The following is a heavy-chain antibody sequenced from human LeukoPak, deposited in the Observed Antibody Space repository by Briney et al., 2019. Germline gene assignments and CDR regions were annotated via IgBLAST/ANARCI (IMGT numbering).Heavy chain of an antibody. CDR1: GVTISSYY. Sequence: PSETLSLTCTVSGVTISSYYWSWIRQPPGKGLEWIGYIYYSGSSNYNPSLKSRVTLSVDTSKNQFSLKLGSVTAADTDVYYCARQPGSCAGDCPVDYWGQGTLVTVSS. D-gene: IGHD2-21*02. J-gene: IGHJ4*02. CDR2: IYYSGSS. V-gene: IGHV4-59*08. CDR3: ARQPGSCAGDCPVDY.